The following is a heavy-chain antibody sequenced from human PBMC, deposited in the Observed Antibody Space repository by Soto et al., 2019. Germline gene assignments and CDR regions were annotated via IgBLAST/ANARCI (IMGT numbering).Heavy chain of an antibody. CDR3: AKDRNSDNWNYYGMDV. Sequence: PGGSLRLSCAASGFTFSGYAMSWVRQAPGKGLEWVSAISGSGGSTYYADSVKGRFTISRDNSKNTLYLQMNSLRAEDTAVYYCAKDRNSDNWNYYGMDVWGQGTTVTVSS. D-gene: IGHD1-20*01. CDR1: GFTFSGYA. V-gene: IGHV3-23*01. CDR2: ISGSGGST. J-gene: IGHJ6*02.